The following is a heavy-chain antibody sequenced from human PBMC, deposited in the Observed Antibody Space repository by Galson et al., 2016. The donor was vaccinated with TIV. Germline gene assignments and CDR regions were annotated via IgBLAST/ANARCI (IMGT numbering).Heavy chain of an antibody. CDR1: GFTFDDCG. V-gene: IGHV3-9*01. Sequence: SLRLSCAASGFTFDDCGMHWVRQVLGKGLEWVSGISSNSVYLGYADSVKGRFTISRDNAKSSLYLQMNSLRPEDTALYYCVKARGYSYGSTQYYYYGMDVWGQGTTVTVSS. D-gene: IGHD5-18*01. CDR2: ISSNSVYL. J-gene: IGHJ6*02. CDR3: VKARGYSYGSTQYYYYGMDV.